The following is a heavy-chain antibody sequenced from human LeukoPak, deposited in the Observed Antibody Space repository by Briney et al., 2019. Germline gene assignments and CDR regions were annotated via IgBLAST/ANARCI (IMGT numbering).Heavy chain of an antibody. J-gene: IGHJ4*02. Sequence: TGGSLRLSCAASGFTVSSNYMSWVRQAPGKGLEWVSVIYSGGSTYYADSVKGRFTISRDNSKNTLYLQMNSLRAEDTAVYYCARDISYVSKYGGKDYWGQGTLVTVSS. CDR1: GFTVSSNY. CDR3: ARDISYVSKYGGKDY. CDR2: IYSGGST. D-gene: IGHD1-26*01. V-gene: IGHV3-66*02.